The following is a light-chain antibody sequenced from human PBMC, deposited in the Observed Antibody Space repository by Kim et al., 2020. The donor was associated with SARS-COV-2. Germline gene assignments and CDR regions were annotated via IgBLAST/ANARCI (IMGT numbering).Light chain of an antibody. V-gene: IGKV3-15*01. CDR2: RAS. CDR3: QQYINWPPKYT. CDR1: QSISTS. J-gene: IGKJ2*01. Sequence: SPGERATLSRRASQSISTSLAWYQQNPGQAPRLLIYRASTRATGIPARFSGSGSGTEFTLTISSLQSEDFALYYCQQYINWPPKYTFGRGTKLEIK.